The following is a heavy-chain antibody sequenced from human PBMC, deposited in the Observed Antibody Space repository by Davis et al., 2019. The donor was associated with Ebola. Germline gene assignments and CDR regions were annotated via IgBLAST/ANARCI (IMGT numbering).Heavy chain of an antibody. Sequence: AASVKVSCKASGFTFTSPAMQWVRQARGQRLEWIGWIVVGSGNTNYAQKFQERVTITRDMSTSTAYMELSSLRSEDTAVYYCAADEGEILWFGELNVWGQGTTVTVSS. J-gene: IGHJ6*02. CDR1: GFTFTSPA. CDR3: AADEGEILWFGELNV. D-gene: IGHD3-10*01. CDR2: IVVGSGNT. V-gene: IGHV1-58*02.